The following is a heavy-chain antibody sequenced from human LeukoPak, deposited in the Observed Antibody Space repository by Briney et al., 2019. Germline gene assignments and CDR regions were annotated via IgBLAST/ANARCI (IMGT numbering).Heavy chain of an antibody. Sequence: RGESLKISCKGSGYKFTTYWIGLVREMPGQGLECVGIRYPGDSDTRYSPSFQGQVTISADKSISTAYLQWSRLKAPDTAMYYCARGGIPASGAGGADFDYWGQGTLVTVSS. CDR3: ARGGIPASGAGGADFDY. D-gene: IGHD6-13*01. V-gene: IGHV5-51*01. J-gene: IGHJ4*02. CDR1: GYKFTTYW. CDR2: RYPGDSDT.